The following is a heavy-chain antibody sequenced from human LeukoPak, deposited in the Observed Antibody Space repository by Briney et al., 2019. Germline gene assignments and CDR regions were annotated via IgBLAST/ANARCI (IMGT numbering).Heavy chain of an antibody. CDR1: GYTFTSYY. D-gene: IGHD4-23*01. CDR3: ARGSSGGRTKGGFDY. V-gene: IGHV1-46*01. Sequence: ASVKVSCKASGYTFTSYYMHWVRQAPGQGLEWMGIINPSGGSTSYAQKFQGRVTMTRDTSTSTVYMELSSLRSEDTAVYYCARGSSGGRTKGGFDYWGQGTLVTVSS. J-gene: IGHJ4*02. CDR2: INPSGGST.